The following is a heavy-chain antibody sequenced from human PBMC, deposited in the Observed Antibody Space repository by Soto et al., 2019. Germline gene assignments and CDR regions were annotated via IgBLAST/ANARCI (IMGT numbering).Heavy chain of an antibody. D-gene: IGHD3-3*01. CDR2: INHSGST. Sequence: PSQTLSLTCAVYGGSFSGYYWSWIRQPPGKGLEWIGEINHSGSTNYNPSLKSRVTISVDTSKNQFSLKLSSVTAADTAVYYCARGRWTYDFRRGYNYGMDVLGEGATVTVSS. CDR3: ARGRWTYDFRRGYNYGMDV. V-gene: IGHV4-34*01. J-gene: IGHJ6*04. CDR1: GGSFSGYY.